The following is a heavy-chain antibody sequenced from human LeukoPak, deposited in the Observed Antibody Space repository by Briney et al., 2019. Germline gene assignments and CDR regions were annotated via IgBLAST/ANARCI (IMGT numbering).Heavy chain of an antibody. J-gene: IGHJ4*02. CDR3: ARLPNYYDSSGYYYYFDY. Sequence: SETLSLTCTVSGGSISSSSYYWGWIRRPPGKGLEWIGSIYYSGSTYYNPSLKSRVTISVDTSKNQFSLKLSSVTAADTAVYYCARLPNYYDSSGYYYYFDYWGQGTLVTVSS. D-gene: IGHD3-22*01. CDR1: GGSISSSSYY. V-gene: IGHV4-39*01. CDR2: IYYSGST.